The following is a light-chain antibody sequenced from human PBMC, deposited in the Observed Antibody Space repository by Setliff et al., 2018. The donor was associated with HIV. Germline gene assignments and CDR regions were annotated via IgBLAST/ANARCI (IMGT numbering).Light chain of an antibody. J-gene: IGKJ4*01. Sequence: IVLTQFPGTLSLSPGERATLSCTASQSLSSSYIAWYQQKPGQAPRLLIYGASSRANGIPDRFSGSGSGTDFTLTIRRLEPEDFAVYYCQQYDSSPLTFGGGTKVDIK. V-gene: IGKV3-20*01. CDR1: QSLSSSY. CDR3: QQYDSSPLT. CDR2: GAS.